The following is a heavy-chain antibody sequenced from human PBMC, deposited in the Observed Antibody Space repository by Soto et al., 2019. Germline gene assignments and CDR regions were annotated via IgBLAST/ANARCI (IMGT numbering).Heavy chain of an antibody. D-gene: IGHD6-13*01. CDR1: GYRFTSYC. V-gene: IGHV5-10-1*01. CDR2: IDPSDSYT. CDR3: ARPLFTSTWSVDY. Sequence: GESLKISCKGSGYRFTSYCISWVRQMPGKGLEWMGRIDPSDSYTSYSPSFQGHVTISADKSISTAYLQWSSLKASDTAMYYWARPLFTSTWSVDYWGQGTLVTVSS. J-gene: IGHJ4*02.